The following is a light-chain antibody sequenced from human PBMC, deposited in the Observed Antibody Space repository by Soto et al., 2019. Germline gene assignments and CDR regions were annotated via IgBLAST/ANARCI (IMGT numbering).Light chain of an antibody. V-gene: IGLV2-14*01. CDR3: SSYTSTYTVI. CDR2: EVN. CDR1: SSDVGGYNY. Sequence: QSVLTQPASVSGSPGQSITISCTGTSSDVGGYNYVSWFQQHPGKAPKLMIYEVNNRPSGVSNRFSGSKSGNTASLTISGLQAEDEADYYCSSYTSTYTVIFGGGTKLTVL. J-gene: IGLJ2*01.